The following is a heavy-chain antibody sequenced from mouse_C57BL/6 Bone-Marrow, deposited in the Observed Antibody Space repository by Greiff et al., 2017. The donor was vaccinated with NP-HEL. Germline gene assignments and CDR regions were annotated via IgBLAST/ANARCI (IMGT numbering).Heavy chain of an antibody. CDR3: ARNSDGYHWYFDV. CDR1: GFSLTSYA. V-gene: IGHV2-9-1*01. D-gene: IGHD2-3*01. Sequence: VKLQESGPGLVAPSQSLSITCTVSGFSLTSYAISWVRQPPGQGLEWLGVIWTGGGTNYNSALNSGLSISKDNSKSQVFLKMNSLQTDDTARYYCARNSDGYHWYFDVWGTGTTVTVSS. J-gene: IGHJ1*03. CDR2: IWTGGGT.